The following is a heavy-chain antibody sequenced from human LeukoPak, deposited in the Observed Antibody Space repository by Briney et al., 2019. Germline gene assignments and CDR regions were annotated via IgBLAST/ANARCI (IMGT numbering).Heavy chain of an antibody. CDR3: ATISNPVPYYYYGMDV. CDR2: IIPIFGTA. J-gene: IGHJ6*02. V-gene: IGHV1-69*13. D-gene: IGHD4-11*01. Sequence: SVKVSCKASGGTFSSYAISWVRQAPGQGLEWMGGIIPIFGTANYAQKFQGRVTITADESTSTAYMELSSLRSEDTAVYYCATISNPVPYYYYGMDVWGQGTTVTVSS. CDR1: GGTFSSYA.